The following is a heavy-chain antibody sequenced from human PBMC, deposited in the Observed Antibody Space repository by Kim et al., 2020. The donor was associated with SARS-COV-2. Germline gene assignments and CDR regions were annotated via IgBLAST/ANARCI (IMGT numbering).Heavy chain of an antibody. V-gene: IGHV1-3*01. CDR3: ARGFCNGVNCFNWFDP. Sequence: ASVKVSCKASGNIFTRYVMHWVRQAPGQSLEWMGWINAANGNTKYSQKFQGRVTITWDTSARTAYMDLSSLTSEDTAVYYCARGFCNGVNCFNWFDPWGQGTLVTVSS. D-gene: IGHD2-15*01. CDR1: GNIFTRYV. CDR2: INAANGNT. J-gene: IGHJ5*02.